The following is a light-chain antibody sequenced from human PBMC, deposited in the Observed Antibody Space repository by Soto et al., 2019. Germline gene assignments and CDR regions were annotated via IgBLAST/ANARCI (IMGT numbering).Light chain of an antibody. V-gene: IGLV2-14*01. Sequence: QSALTQPASVSGSPGQSVTISCSGSSSDVGAYNYVSWYQRHPGKAPTLMIYDVTNRPSGVSNRFSGSKSGNTASLTISGLQAEDEADYFCSSYTSSSTVVFGGGTKVTVL. CDR2: DVT. CDR1: SSDVGAYNY. CDR3: SSYTSSSTVV. J-gene: IGLJ3*02.